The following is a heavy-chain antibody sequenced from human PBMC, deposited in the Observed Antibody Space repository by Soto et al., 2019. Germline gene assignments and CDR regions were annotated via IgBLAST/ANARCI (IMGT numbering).Heavy chain of an antibody. J-gene: IGHJ6*02. CDR2: ISSSSSYI. CDR3: AGGPYSSSLSGMDV. CDR1: GFTFSSYS. V-gene: IGHV3-21*01. D-gene: IGHD6-6*01. Sequence: GGSLRLSCAASGFTFSSYSMNWVRQSPGKGLEWVSSISSSSSYIYYADSVKGRFTISRDNAKNSLYLQMNSLRAEDTAVYYCAGGPYSSSLSGMDVWGQGTTVTVSS.